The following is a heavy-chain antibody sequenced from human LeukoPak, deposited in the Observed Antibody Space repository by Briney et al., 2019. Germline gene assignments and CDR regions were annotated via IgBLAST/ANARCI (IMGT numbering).Heavy chain of an antibody. J-gene: IGHJ4*02. CDR3: ARPAGVVYAEYYFDY. D-gene: IGHD2-8*02. V-gene: IGHV4-39*07. Sequence: SETLSLTCTVSGGSISSSSYYWGWIRQPPGKGLERIGSIYYSGSTYYNPSLKSRVTISVDTSKNQFSLKLSSVTAADTAVYYCARPAGVVYAEYYFDYWGQGTLVTVSS. CDR1: GGSISSSSYY. CDR2: IYYSGST.